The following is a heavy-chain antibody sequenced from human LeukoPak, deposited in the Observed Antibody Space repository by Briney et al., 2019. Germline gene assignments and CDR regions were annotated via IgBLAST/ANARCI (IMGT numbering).Heavy chain of an antibody. Sequence: SQTLSLTCTVSGGSISSGGYYWSWIRQHPGKGLEWIGYIYYSGSTYYNPSLKSRVTISVDTSKNQFSLKLSSVTAADTAVYYCARGTTHCSSTSCYSSWFDPWGQGTLVTVSS. V-gene: IGHV4-31*03. J-gene: IGHJ5*02. CDR2: IYYSGST. D-gene: IGHD2-2*02. CDR1: GGSISSGGYY. CDR3: ARGTTHCSSTSCYSSWFDP.